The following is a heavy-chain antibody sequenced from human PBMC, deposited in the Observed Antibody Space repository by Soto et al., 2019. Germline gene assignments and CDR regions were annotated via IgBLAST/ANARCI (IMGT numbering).Heavy chain of an antibody. CDR2: VSYDGSTQ. D-gene: IGHD3-10*01. CDR1: GFTFGSYA. V-gene: IGHV3-30*18. CDR3: AKDEGKHLWFTTPNFDS. J-gene: IGHJ4*02. Sequence: QVQLGESGGGVVQPGRSLRLSCAASGFTFGSYAMHWVRQAPGKGLEWVAHVSYDGSTQYYADSVKGRFTIARDNSKNTLYLQMSSLRTEDTAVYYCAKDEGKHLWFTTPNFDSWGQGSLVTVSS.